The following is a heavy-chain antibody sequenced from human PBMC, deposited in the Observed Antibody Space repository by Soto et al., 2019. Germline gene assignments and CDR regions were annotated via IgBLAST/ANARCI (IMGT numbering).Heavy chain of an antibody. CDR2: TSSSGSFM. CDR3: ARDPPTGTTLDWADS. D-gene: IGHD1-7*01. J-gene: IGHJ4*02. CDR1: GFSFSSDS. Sequence: VGSLRLSCAGSGFSFSSDSMGWVRQAPGKGLEWVASTSSSGSFMNYADSVKGRFTISRDNAKNSLYLQMSGLKDEDTAVYYCARDPPTGTTLDWADSWGQGTLVTVPQ. V-gene: IGHV3-21*01.